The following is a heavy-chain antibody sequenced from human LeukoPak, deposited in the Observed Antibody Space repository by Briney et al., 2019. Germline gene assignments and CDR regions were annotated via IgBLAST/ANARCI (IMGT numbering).Heavy chain of an antibody. CDR2: ISSSSRYI. Sequence: GGSLRLSCAASGFTFSSYSMNWVRQAPGKGLEWVSSISSSSRYIYYADSVKGRFTISRDNAKNSLYLQMNSLRAEDTAVYYCARSWIRANLDYWGQGTLVTVSS. J-gene: IGHJ4*02. D-gene: IGHD5-18*01. CDR3: ARSWIRANLDY. CDR1: GFTFSSYS. V-gene: IGHV3-21*01.